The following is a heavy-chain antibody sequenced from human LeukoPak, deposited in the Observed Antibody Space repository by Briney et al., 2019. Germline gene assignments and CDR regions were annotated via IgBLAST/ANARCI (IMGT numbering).Heavy chain of an antibody. CDR3: ARMASGVVPAADSPDAFDI. D-gene: IGHD2-2*01. CDR1: GGTFSNYA. J-gene: IGHJ3*02. V-gene: IGHV1-69*15. CDR2: IIPIFGTA. Sequence: GSSVKVSCKASGGTFSNYAISWVRQAPGQGLEWMGRIIPIFGTANYAQKFQGRVTITADESTSTAYMELSSLRSEDTAVYYCARMASGVVPAADSPDAFDIWGQGTMVTVSS.